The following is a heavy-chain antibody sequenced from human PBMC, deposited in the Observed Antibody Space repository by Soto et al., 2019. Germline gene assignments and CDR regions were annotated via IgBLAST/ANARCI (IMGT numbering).Heavy chain of an antibody. Sequence: ASVKVSCKASGGTFSSYAISWVRQAPGQGLEWMGGIIPIFGTANYAQKFQGRVTITADESTSTAYMELSSLRSEDTAVYYCARDTKATRGIDAFDIWGQGTMVTVSS. CDR1: GGTFSSYA. V-gene: IGHV1-69*13. J-gene: IGHJ3*02. CDR3: ARDTKATRGIDAFDI. D-gene: IGHD1-26*01. CDR2: IIPIFGTA.